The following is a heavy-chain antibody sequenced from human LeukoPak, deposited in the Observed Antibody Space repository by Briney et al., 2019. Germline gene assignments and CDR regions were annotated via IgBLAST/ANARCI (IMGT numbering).Heavy chain of an antibody. CDR1: GYRFTKYW. CDR3: GRIDSGTYSG. J-gene: IGHJ4*02. D-gene: IGHD1-26*01. V-gene: IGHV5-51*01. Sequence: GESLKISCKGSGYRFTKYWIGWVRQMPGKGLEWMGIIYPDDSDIRYSPSFRGQVTISVDKSISTAYLQWSSLKASDSAVYYCGRIDSGTYSGWGRGTLVTVSS. CDR2: IYPDDSDI.